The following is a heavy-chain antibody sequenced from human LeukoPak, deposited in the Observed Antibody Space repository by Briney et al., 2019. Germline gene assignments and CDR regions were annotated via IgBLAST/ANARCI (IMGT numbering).Heavy chain of an antibody. D-gene: IGHD3-22*01. CDR2: IYYSGST. CDR3: ARVYYYDSSGYAFDI. Sequence: SETLSLTCTVSGDSISSYYWSWIRQPPGKGLEWIGYIYYSGSTNYNPSLKSRVTISVDTSKNQFSLKLSSVTAADTAVYYCARVYYYDSSGYAFDIWGQGTMVTVSS. J-gene: IGHJ3*02. V-gene: IGHV4-59*01. CDR1: GDSISSYY.